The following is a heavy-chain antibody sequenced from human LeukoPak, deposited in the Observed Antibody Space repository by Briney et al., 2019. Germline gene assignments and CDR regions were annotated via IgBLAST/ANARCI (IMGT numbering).Heavy chain of an antibody. Sequence: GESLKISCKGSGYSFTSYWIGWVRQMPGKGLEWMGIIYPGDSDTRYSPSFQGQVTISADKSISTAYLQWSSLKASDTAMYYCARNYGSGSYPPKDYFDYWGQGTLVTVSS. CDR2: IYPGDSDT. CDR3: ARNYGSGSYPPKDYFDY. V-gene: IGHV5-51*01. CDR1: GYSFTSYW. D-gene: IGHD3-10*01. J-gene: IGHJ4*02.